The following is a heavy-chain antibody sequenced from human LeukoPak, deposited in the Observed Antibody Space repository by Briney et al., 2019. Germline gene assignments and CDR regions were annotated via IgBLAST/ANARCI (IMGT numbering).Heavy chain of an antibody. D-gene: IGHD3-10*01. V-gene: IGHV4-4*07. CDR1: GGSISSYY. CDR3: ARDFGADAFDI. J-gene: IGHJ3*02. Sequence: PSETLSLTCTVSGGSISSYYWSWIRQPAGKGLEWIGRVYASGSTNHNPSLKSRVTMSVDTSMSQISLKLSSVTAADTAVYYCARDFGADAFDIWGQGTMVTLSS. CDR2: VYASGST.